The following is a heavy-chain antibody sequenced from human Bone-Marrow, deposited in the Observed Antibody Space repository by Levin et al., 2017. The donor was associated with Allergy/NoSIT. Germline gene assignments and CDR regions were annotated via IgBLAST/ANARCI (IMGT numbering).Heavy chain of an antibody. V-gene: IGHV2-70*11. CDR3: SRIPHLGYNYGFYYGMDV. J-gene: IGHJ6*02. Sequence: VSGPTLVKPTQTLTLTCTFSGFSLTTSGMCVSWIRQPPGKALEWLARIDWDDDKYYSTSLKTRLTISKDTSKNQVVLTMTNMDPVDTATYYCSRIPHLGYNYGFYYGMDVWGQGTTVTVSS. D-gene: IGHD5-18*01. CDR2: IDWDDDK. CDR1: GFSLTTSGMC.